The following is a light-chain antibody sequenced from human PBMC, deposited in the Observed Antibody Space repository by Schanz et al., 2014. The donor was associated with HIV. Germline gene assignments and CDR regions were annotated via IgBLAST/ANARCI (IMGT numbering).Light chain of an antibody. CDR1: QSVGSNY. V-gene: IGKV3-20*01. CDR3: QQYGSSP. J-gene: IGKJ3*01. Sequence: EIVLTQSPGTLSLSPGERATLSCRASQSVGSNYLAWYQQKPGQSPRLLIYSASSRATGIPDRFSGSGSGTDFTLTISRLEPEDYAVYYCQQYGSSPFGPGTKVDIK. CDR2: SAS.